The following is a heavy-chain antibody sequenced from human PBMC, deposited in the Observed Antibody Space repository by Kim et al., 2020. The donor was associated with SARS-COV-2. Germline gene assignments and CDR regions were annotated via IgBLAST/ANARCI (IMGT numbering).Heavy chain of an antibody. CDR3: ARSRGLRYFDWLLT. J-gene: IGHJ5*02. D-gene: IGHD3-9*01. V-gene: IGHV3-48*02. Sequence: ADSVKGRFTISRDNAKNSLYLQMNSLRDEDTAVYYCARSRGLRYFDWLLTWGQGTLVTVSS.